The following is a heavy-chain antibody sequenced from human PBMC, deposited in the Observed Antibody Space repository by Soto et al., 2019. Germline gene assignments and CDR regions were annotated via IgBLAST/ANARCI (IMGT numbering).Heavy chain of an antibody. D-gene: IGHD1-1*01. Sequence: VGSLRLSCAASGFTFSSVAMAWVRQAPGKGLEWVSSITDSGGSTDYADSVKGRFTISRDNSRNTLYLQMNSLRADDTAVYYCAKLYWNPRYFDYWGQGTRVTASS. CDR3: AKLYWNPRYFDY. J-gene: IGHJ4*02. CDR2: ITDSGGST. V-gene: IGHV3-23*01. CDR1: GFTFSSVA.